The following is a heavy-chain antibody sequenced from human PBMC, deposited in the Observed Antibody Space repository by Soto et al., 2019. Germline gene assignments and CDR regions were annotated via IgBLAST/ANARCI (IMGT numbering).Heavy chain of an antibody. CDR2: ISYDGSNK. J-gene: IGHJ3*02. CDR1: GFTFSSYG. Sequence: QVQLVESGGGVVQPGRSLRLSCAASGFTFSSYGMHWVRQAPGKGLEWVAVISYDGSNKYYADSVNGRFTISRDNAKTTLYLQMNSGRAEDTAVYYCAKDSAMILVAKAFDIWGQGTMVTVCS. V-gene: IGHV3-30*18. D-gene: IGHD3-22*01. CDR3: AKDSAMILVAKAFDI.